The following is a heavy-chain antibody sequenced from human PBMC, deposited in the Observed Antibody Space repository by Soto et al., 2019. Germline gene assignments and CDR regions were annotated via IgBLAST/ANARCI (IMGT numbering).Heavy chain of an antibody. D-gene: IGHD3-3*01. Sequence: TGGSLRLSCAASGFTFSSYWMSWVRQAPGKGLEWVANIKQDGSEKYYVDSVKGRFTISRDNAKNSLYLQMNSLRAEDTAVYYCAREGYDFWSGYPDYWGQGTLVTVSS. CDR1: GFTFSSYW. V-gene: IGHV3-7*01. CDR3: AREGYDFWSGYPDY. J-gene: IGHJ4*02. CDR2: IKQDGSEK.